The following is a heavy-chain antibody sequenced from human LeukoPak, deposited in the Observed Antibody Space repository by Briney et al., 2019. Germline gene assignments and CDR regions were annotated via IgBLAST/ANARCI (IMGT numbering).Heavy chain of an antibody. CDR1: GFTFSNYA. CDR2: ISYDGSNK. V-gene: IGHV3-30*04. D-gene: IGHD6-13*01. J-gene: IGHJ6*02. CDR3: ARDWDSSSWYSVGFYYYHMDV. Sequence: GMSLRLSCAASGFTFSNYAMHWVRQAPGKGLEWVAVISYDGSNKYYADSVKGRFTISRDSSKNTLYLRMNSLRPEDTAVYYCARDWDSSSWYSVGFYYYHMDVWGQGTTVTVSS.